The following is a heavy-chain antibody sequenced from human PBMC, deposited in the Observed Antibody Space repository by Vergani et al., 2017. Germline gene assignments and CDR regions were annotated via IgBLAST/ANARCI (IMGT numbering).Heavy chain of an antibody. CDR1: GFTFTNFA. Sequence: EVQLLESGGNLVQPGGSLRLSCAASGFTFTNFAMTWVRQAPGEGLEWVSGISGSGGFTYYADSVKGRFTISRDNSESTLHLQMTSLRAEDTAVYYCANIAAPGPRGRGTGNWGQGTLVTVSS. J-gene: IGHJ4*02. CDR2: ISGSGGFT. V-gene: IGHV3-23*01. CDR3: ANIAAPGPRGRGTGN. D-gene: IGHD6-13*01.